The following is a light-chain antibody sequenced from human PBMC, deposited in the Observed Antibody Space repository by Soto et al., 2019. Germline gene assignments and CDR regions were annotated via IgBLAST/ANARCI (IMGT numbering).Light chain of an antibody. CDR3: QQYGYSSWT. V-gene: IGKV3-20*01. Sequence: EIVLTQSPGTLSSSPGERATLSCRASQSVSSSHLAWYQQKPGQAPRLLIYGASSRATGIPDRFSGSGSGTDFTLTISRLEPGDFAVYYCQQYGYSSWTFGQGTKVDIK. CDR2: GAS. J-gene: IGKJ1*01. CDR1: QSVSSSH.